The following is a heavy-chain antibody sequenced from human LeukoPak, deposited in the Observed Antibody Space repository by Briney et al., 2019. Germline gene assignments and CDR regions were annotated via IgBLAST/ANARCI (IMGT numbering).Heavy chain of an antibody. J-gene: IGHJ3*02. D-gene: IGHD2-2*01. CDR1: GGTFSSYA. Sequence: SVKVSCKASGGTFSSYAISWVRQAPGQGFEWMGGIIPIFGTANYAQKFQGRVTITADESTSTAYMELSRLRSEDTAVYYCARDPGVVPAALDAFDIWGQGTMVTVSS. CDR2: IIPIFGTA. CDR3: ARDPGVVPAALDAFDI. V-gene: IGHV1-69*01.